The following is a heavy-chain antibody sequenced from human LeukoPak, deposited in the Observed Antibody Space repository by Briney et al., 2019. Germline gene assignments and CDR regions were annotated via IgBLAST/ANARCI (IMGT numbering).Heavy chain of an antibody. Sequence: GGSLRFSCAASGFTFSSYGMHWVRQAPGKGLEWVAVIWYDGSNKYYADSVKGRFTISRDNSKNTLYLQMNSLRAEDTAVYYCARDPILRFLEWTPYFDLWGRGTLVTVSS. CDR3: ARDPILRFLEWTPYFDL. CDR1: GFTFSSYG. D-gene: IGHD3-3*01. V-gene: IGHV3-33*01. J-gene: IGHJ2*01. CDR2: IWYDGSNK.